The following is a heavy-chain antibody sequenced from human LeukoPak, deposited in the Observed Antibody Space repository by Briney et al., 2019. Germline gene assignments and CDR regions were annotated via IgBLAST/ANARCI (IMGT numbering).Heavy chain of an antibody. V-gene: IGHV3-9*01. CDR2: ISWNSGSI. CDR1: GFTFDDYA. Sequence: GRSLRLSCAASGFTFDDYAMHWVRQAPGKGLEWVSGISWNSGSIGYADSVKGRFTISRDNAKNPLDLQMNSLRAEDTALYYCAKDIPGSSWLYFDYWGQGTLVTVSS. CDR3: AKDIPGSSWLYFDY. J-gene: IGHJ4*02. D-gene: IGHD6-13*01.